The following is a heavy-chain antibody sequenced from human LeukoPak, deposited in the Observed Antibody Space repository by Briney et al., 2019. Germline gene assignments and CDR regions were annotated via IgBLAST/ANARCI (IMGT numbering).Heavy chain of an antibody. CDR2: ISYDGSNK. CDR1: GFTFSSYG. Sequence: GRSLRLSCAASGFTFSSYGMHWVRQAPGKGLEWVAVISYDGSNKYYADSVKGRFTISRDNSENTLYLQMNSLRAEDTAVYYCAKEMATITGVFDYWGQGTLVTVSS. CDR3: AKEMATITGVFDY. V-gene: IGHV3-30*18. D-gene: IGHD5-24*01. J-gene: IGHJ4*02.